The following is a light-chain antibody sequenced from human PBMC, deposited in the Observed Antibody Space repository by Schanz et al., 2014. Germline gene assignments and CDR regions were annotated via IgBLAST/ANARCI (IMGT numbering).Light chain of an antibody. J-gene: IGLJ3*02. CDR2: GNS. CDR3: STWDDSLTGPV. Sequence: QSVLTQPPSVSGAPGQGVTISCTGSSSNLGASYDVQWYQQLPGTAPKLLIYGNSNRPSGVPDRFSGSKSGTSASLAISGLRSEDEADYYCSTWDDSLTGPVFGGGTKLTVL. V-gene: IGLV1-40*01. CDR1: SSNLGASYD.